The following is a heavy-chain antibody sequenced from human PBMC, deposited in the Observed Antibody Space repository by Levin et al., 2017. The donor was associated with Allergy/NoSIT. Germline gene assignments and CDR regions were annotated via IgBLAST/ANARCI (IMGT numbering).Heavy chain of an antibody. J-gene: IGHJ4*02. V-gene: IGHV4-34*01. CDR3: ARDSGSYPIDY. Sequence: SETLSLTCAVYGGSFSGYYWSWIRQPPGKGLEWIGEINHSGSTNYNPSLKSRVTISVDTSKNQFSLKLSSVTAADTAVYYCARDSGSYPIDYWGQGTLVTVSS. CDR1: GGSFSGYY. D-gene: IGHD1-26*01. CDR2: INHSGST.